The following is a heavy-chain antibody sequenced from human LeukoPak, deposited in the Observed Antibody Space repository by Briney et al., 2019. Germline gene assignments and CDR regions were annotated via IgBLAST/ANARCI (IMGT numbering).Heavy chain of an antibody. CDR1: GFTVSSNY. CDR3: ARGLSGYSSSLGY. CDR2: IYSGGST. Sequence: GGSLRLSCAASGFTVSSNYMSWVRQAPGKGLEWVSVIYSGGSTYYADSVKGRFTISRDNSKNTLYLQMNSLRAEDTAVYYCARGLSGYSSSLGYWGQGTLVTVSS. J-gene: IGHJ4*02. D-gene: IGHD6-6*01. V-gene: IGHV3-53*01.